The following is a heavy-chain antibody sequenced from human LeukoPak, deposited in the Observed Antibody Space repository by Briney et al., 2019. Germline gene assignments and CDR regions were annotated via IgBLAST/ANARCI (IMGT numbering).Heavy chain of an antibody. D-gene: IGHD4-17*01. CDR2: ISGSGGST. CDR3: AKGSATVTTGDYFHY. CDR1: GFTFSIYA. Sequence: PGGSLRLSCAASGFTFSIYAMSWVRQAPGKGLEWVSAISGSGGSTYYADSVKGRFTISRDNSKNTLYLQMNSLRAEDTAVYYSAKGSATVTTGDYFHYWGQGTLVTVSS. V-gene: IGHV3-23*01. J-gene: IGHJ4*02.